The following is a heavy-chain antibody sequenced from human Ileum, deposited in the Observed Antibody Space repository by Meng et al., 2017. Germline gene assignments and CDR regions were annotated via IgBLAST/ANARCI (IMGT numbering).Heavy chain of an antibody. D-gene: IGHD7-27*01. V-gene: IGHV4-61*08. CDR1: GGSVSSDGFQ. CDR2: AST. J-gene: IGHJ4*02. CDR3: ARDHWGSLDY. Sequence: GQRQESGPGLVRPAETLSLICTVSGGSVSSDGFQWGWVRQPPGKGLEWIGYASTNYNPSLKSRVTISLDTSKNQFSLELSSVTAADTAVYYCARDHWGSLDYWGQGILVTVSS.